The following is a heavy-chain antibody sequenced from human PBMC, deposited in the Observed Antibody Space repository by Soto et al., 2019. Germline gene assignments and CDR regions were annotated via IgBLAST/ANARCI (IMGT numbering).Heavy chain of an antibody. CDR3: ARGVIVGAYYYYYGMDV. V-gene: IGHV1-18*04. CDR1: GYTFTSYG. Sequence: GASVKVSCKASGYTFTSYGISWVRQAPGQGLEWMGWISAYNGNTNYAQKLQGRVTMTTDTSTSTAYMELRSLRSDDTAVYYCARGVIVGAYYYYYGMDVWGQGTTVTVS. J-gene: IGHJ6*02. D-gene: IGHD1-26*01. CDR2: ISAYNGNT.